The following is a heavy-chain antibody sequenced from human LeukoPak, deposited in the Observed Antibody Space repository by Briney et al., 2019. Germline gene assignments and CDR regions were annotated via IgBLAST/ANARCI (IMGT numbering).Heavy chain of an antibody. J-gene: IGHJ3*02. CDR3: AREPRYCSGGSCYVDAFDI. Sequence: PGGSLRLSCAASGFTFSSYSMNWVRQAPGKGLEWVSSISSSSSYIYYADSVKGRFTISRDNAKNSLYLQMNSLRAEDTAVYYCAREPRYCSGGSCYVDAFDIWGQGTMVTVSS. CDR2: ISSSSSYI. CDR1: GFTFSSYS. V-gene: IGHV3-21*01. D-gene: IGHD2-15*01.